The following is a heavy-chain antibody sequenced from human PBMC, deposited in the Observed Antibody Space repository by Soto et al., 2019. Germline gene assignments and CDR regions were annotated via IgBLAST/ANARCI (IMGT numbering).Heavy chain of an antibody. V-gene: IGHV4-59*08. J-gene: IGHJ4*02. D-gene: IGHD6-19*01. Sequence: QVQLQESGPGLVKPSETLSLTCTVSGVSITYSYWNWVRQPPGKGLEWIGFIYYSGSIKYNPSLESRVTMAVDTAKNQLSLKFTSVTATDTAGYYWGRGGGSFSSGWYYDYWGQGTLVTVSS. CDR1: GVSITYSY. CDR3: GRGGGSFSSGWYYDY. CDR2: IYYSGSI.